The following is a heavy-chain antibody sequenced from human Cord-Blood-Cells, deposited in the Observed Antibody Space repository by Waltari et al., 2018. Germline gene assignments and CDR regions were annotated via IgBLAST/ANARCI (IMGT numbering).Heavy chain of an antibody. CDR3: ARSLDY. J-gene: IGHJ4*02. V-gene: IGHV3-30-3*01. CDR2: ISYDGSNK. CDR1: GFTFSSYA. Sequence: QVQLVESGGGVVQPGRSLRLSCAASGFTFSSYARHWVRQAPGKGLEWVAVISYDGSNKYYADSVKGRFTISRDNSKNTLYLQMNSLRAEDTAVYYCARSLDYWGQGTLVTVSS.